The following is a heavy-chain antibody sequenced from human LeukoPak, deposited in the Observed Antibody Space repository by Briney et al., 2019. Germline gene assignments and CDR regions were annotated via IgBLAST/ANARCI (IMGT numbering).Heavy chain of an antibody. CDR3: ARDHIAAAGKDY. V-gene: IGHV1-18*01. Sequence: ASVKVSCKASGYTFTSYGISWVRQAPGQGLEWMGWISAYNGNTNYAQKLQGRVTMTTDTSTSTAYVELRSLRSDDTAVYYCARDHIAAAGKDYWGQGTLVTVSS. D-gene: IGHD6-13*01. CDR1: GYTFTSYG. CDR2: ISAYNGNT. J-gene: IGHJ4*02.